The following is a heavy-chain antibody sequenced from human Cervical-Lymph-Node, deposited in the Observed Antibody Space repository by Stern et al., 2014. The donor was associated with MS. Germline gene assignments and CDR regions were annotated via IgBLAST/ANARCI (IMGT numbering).Heavy chain of an antibody. CDR2: IIPMFGTT. J-gene: IGHJ4*02. CDR3: ATTFH. V-gene: IGHV1-69*01. Sequence: VQLLESGPEVKKPGSSVKLSCKASGGTFSDVINWVRQAPGQGLDWMGGIIPMFGTTNYAQKFQGRVKITADESMTTGYMELTSLTSEDTALYYCATTFHWGQGTLITFSS. D-gene: IGHD3-16*01. CDR1: GGTFSDV.